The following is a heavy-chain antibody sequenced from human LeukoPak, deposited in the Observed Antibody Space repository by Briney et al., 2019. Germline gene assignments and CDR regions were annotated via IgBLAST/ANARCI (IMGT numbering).Heavy chain of an antibody. V-gene: IGHV1-18*01. J-gene: IGHJ4*02. D-gene: IGHD3-3*01. CDR3: ARVVVAVFGVMVHSNYFDS. CDR1: GYSFTNFG. CDR2: ITGDSETT. Sequence: ASVTLSCKTSGYSFTNFGITWVRQAPGKGLEWMGWITGDSETTEYAQRFQGRISMTADTFTSTAYMELGSLTSDDTAVYYCARVVVAVFGVMVHSNYFDSWGQGTLITVSS.